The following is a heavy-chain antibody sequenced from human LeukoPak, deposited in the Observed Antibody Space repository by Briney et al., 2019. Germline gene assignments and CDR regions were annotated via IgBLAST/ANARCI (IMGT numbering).Heavy chain of an antibody. CDR1: GYTFTGYY. V-gene: IGHV1-2*02. D-gene: IGHD7-27*01. J-gene: IGHJ6*03. Sequence: ASVKVSCKASGYTFTGYYMHWVRQAPGQGLEWMGWINPNSGGTNYAQKFQGRVTMTRDTSISTAYMELSRLRSDDTAVYYCARRLGSYYYYMDVWGKGTTVTVSS. CDR2: INPNSGGT. CDR3: ARRLGSYYYYMDV.